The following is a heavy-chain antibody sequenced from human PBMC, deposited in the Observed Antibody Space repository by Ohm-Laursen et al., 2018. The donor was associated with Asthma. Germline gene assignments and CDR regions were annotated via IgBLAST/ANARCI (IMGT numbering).Heavy chain of an antibody. Sequence: SLGLSCAASGFTFRSYAMHWVRQAPGKGLEWVAVGGGYYDGGLKYYADSVNGRFTVSRDDSKNTLYLQMNSLRPDDTAVYYCARDVMEWYLPAFDFWGQGTLVTVSS. J-gene: IGHJ4*02. V-gene: IGHV3-30-3*01. D-gene: IGHD3-3*01. CDR2: GGGYYDGGLK. CDR1: GFTFRSYA. CDR3: ARDVMEWYLPAFDF.